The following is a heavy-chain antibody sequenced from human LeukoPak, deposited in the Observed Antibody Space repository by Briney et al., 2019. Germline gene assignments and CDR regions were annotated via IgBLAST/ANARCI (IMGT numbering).Heavy chain of an antibody. CDR2: ITPIFGTA. V-gene: IGHV1-69*13. J-gene: IGHJ5*02. CDR1: GGTFSSYA. CDR3: ARRESIAARPIRYNWFDP. Sequence: SVKVSCKASGGTFSSYAISWVRQAPGQGLEWMGGITPIFGTANYAQKFQGRVTITADESTSTAYMELSSLRSEDTAVYYCARRESIAARPIRYNWFDPWGQGTLVTVSS. D-gene: IGHD6-6*01.